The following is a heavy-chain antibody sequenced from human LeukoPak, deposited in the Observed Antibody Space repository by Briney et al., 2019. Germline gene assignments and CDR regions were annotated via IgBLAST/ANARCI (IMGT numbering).Heavy chain of an antibody. CDR2: ISGSGGST. V-gene: IGHV3-23*01. CDR3: AKGHSSGYYFDAFDI. CDR1: GFTFSIYA. J-gene: IGHJ3*02. Sequence: GGSLRLSCAASGFTFSIYAMSWVRRAPGKGLEWASAISGSGGSTYYADSVKGRFIISRDNSKNTLYLQMNSLRAEDTAVYYCAKGHSSGYYFDAFDIWGQGTMVTVSS. D-gene: IGHD3-22*01.